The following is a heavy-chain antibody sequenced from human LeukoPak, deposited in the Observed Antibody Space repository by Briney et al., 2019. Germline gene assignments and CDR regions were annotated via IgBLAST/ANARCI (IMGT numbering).Heavy chain of an antibody. CDR1: GYTFTSYG. CDR3: ATAAAHRNWFDP. CDR2: INPSGGST. J-gene: IGHJ5*02. D-gene: IGHD6-13*01. Sequence: ASVKVSCKASGYTFTSYGISWVRQAPGQGLEWMGIINPSGGSTSYAQKFQGRVTMTRDTSTSTVYMELSSLRSEDTAVYYCATAAAHRNWFDPWGQGTLVTVSS. V-gene: IGHV1-46*01.